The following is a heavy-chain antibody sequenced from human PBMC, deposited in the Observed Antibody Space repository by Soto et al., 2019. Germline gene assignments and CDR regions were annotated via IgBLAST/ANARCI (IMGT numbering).Heavy chain of an antibody. CDR1: GGSFSGYY. CDR2: INHSGST. CDR3: ARGNDFPVPAGHRYFDY. V-gene: IGHV4-34*01. Sequence: PSETLSLTCAVYGGSFSGYYWSWIRQPPGKGLEWIGEINHSGSTNYNPSLKSRVTISVDTSKNQFSLKLSSVTAADTAVYYCARGNDFPVPAGHRYFDYWCQGTLVTVSS. J-gene: IGHJ4*02. D-gene: IGHD3-3*01.